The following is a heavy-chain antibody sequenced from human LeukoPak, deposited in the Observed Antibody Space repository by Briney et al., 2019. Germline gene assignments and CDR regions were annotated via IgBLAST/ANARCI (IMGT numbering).Heavy chain of an antibody. D-gene: IGHD2-2*02. CDR3: ARDSPSKYCSSSSCYMDALDV. Sequence: GGSLRLSCAASGFTFSSSAMSWVRQAPGKGLEWVSAISNNGGYTYYADSVQGRFTISRDNSKSTLCLQMNSLRVEDTAVYYCARDSPSKYCSSSSCYMDALDVWGQGTMVTVSS. J-gene: IGHJ3*01. V-gene: IGHV3-23*01. CDR1: GFTFSSSA. CDR2: ISNNGGYT.